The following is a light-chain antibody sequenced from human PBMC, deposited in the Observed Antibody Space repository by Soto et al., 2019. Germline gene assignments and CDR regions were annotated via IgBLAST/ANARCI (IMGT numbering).Light chain of an antibody. J-gene: IGKJ4*01. CDR3: QQYYVWNT. CDR1: QSVDSK. Sequence: EIVMTQPPATLSVSPGERAIFSCRASQSVDSKLAWYQQKLGQAPRLLIYDASTRATGIPARFSGSGSGTEFTLTISSLQSEDFAIYYCQQYYVWNTFGGGTKV. V-gene: IGKV3D-15*01. CDR2: DAS.